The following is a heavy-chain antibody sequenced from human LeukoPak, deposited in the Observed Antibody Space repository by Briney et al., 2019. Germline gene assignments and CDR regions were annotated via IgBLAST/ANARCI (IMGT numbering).Heavy chain of an antibody. J-gene: IGHJ4*02. CDR1: GGSISSGGYY. V-gene: IGHV4-31*03. D-gene: IGHD2-21*01. Sequence: SETLSLTCTVSGGSISSGGYYWGRIRQHPGKGLEWIGYNFNSWSNSNNPSLRGRVTMSVDTSKNQFSLKLSSVTAADTAVYYCARERARLVDYWGQGTLVTVSS. CDR3: ARERARLVDY. CDR2: NFNSWSN.